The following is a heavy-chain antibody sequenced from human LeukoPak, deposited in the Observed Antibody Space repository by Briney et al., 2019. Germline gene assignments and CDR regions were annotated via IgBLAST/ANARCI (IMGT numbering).Heavy chain of an antibody. D-gene: IGHD1-26*01. Sequence: GGSLRLSCAASGFTFSSYAMHWVRQAPGKGLEWVAVISYDGSNKYYADSVKGRFTISRDNSKNTLYLQMNSLRPEDTAVYYCAKGSAQWELYDYWGQGTLVTVSS. CDR3: AKGSAQWELYDY. V-gene: IGHV3-30-3*01. J-gene: IGHJ4*02. CDR1: GFTFSSYA. CDR2: ISYDGSNK.